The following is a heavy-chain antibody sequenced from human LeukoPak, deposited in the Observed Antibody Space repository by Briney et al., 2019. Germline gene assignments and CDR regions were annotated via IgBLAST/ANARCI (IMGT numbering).Heavy chain of an antibody. V-gene: IGHV4-38-2*02. CDR2: IVQSGDT. J-gene: IGHJ4*02. Sequence: SETLSLTCTVSGYSLRLGYYWGWTRQPPGKGREGIGNIVQSGDTQYNPSLQRGVTLSVDTTKNHVCLNQHTVRDAETAVYYCVSERERQWLFWAQGTLVTASS. CDR3: VSERERQWLF. CDR1: GYSLRLGYY. D-gene: IGHD6-19*01.